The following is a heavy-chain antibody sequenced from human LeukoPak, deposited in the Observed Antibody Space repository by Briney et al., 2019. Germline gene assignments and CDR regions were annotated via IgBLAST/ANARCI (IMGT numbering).Heavy chain of an antibody. J-gene: IGHJ5*02. CDR2: IFYSGST. V-gene: IGHV4-39*01. D-gene: IGHD3-3*01. Sequence: SETLSLTCSVSGGSISRNSYYGSWIRQPPGKGLEGIGSIFYSGSTYYNPSLESRVTISVDTSKNQFSLKLSSVTAADTAVYYCARRWQDFWSGYSENWFDPWGQGTLVTVSS. CDR3: ARRWQDFWSGYSENWFDP. CDR1: GGSISRNSYY.